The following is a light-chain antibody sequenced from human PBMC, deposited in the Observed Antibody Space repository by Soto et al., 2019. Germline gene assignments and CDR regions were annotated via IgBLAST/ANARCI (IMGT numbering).Light chain of an antibody. CDR3: CSYTSRSVDV. J-gene: IGLJ1*01. CDR1: SSDVGGYNY. CDR2: DVS. V-gene: IGLV2-14*01. Sequence: QSALTQPASVSGSPGQSIAISCTGTSSDVGGYNYVSWYQQHPGKAPKLIIYDVSYRPSGVSNRFSGSKSGNTASLTISGLQAEDEADYYCCSYTSRSVDVFGTGTKLTVL.